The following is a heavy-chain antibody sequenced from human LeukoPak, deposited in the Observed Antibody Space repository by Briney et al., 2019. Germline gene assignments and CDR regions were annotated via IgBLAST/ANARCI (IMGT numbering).Heavy chain of an antibody. Sequence: PGGSLRLSCAASGFTFSDYSMNWVRQAPGKGLEWLSCIGSSTSSHIYYADSVRGRFTISRDNSKNTLYLQTNSLRAEDTALYYCAKYQTDADGGSGSQSSLAYSYGMDVWGQGTTVTVSS. D-gene: IGHD3-10*01. CDR3: AKYQTDADGGSGSQSSLAYSYGMDV. CDR1: GFTFSDYS. CDR2: IGSSTSSHI. V-gene: IGHV3-21*04. J-gene: IGHJ6*02.